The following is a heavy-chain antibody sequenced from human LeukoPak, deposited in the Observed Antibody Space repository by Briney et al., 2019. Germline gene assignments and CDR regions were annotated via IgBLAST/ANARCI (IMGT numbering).Heavy chain of an antibody. CDR2: ISGSDGST. J-gene: IGHJ5*02. V-gene: IGHV3-23*01. Sequence: GGSLRLSCAASGYTFSSYAMSWVRQAPGKGLEWVSSISGSDGSTYYADSVKGRFTISRDNSKNTLYLQMNSLRAEDTAVYYCARGDYDFWSGYYTMRGRSDVSWFDPWGQGTLVTVSS. CDR1: GYTFSSYA. D-gene: IGHD3-3*01. CDR3: ARGDYDFWSGYYTMRGRSDVSWFDP.